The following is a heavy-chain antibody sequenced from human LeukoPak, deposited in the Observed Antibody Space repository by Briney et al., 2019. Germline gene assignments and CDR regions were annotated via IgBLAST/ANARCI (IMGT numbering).Heavy chain of an antibody. Sequence: GGSLRLSCAASEFTFSTYAMHRVRQAPGKGLEWVAVISYDGSNKYYADSVKGRFTISRDNSKNTLYLQMNSLRAEDTAVYYRARDRAPYRGYSYRYYYYYGMDVWGLGTTVTVSS. CDR2: ISYDGSNK. CDR3: ARDRAPYRGYSYRYYYYYGMDV. CDR1: EFTFSTYA. J-gene: IGHJ6*02. V-gene: IGHV3-30-3*01. D-gene: IGHD5-18*01.